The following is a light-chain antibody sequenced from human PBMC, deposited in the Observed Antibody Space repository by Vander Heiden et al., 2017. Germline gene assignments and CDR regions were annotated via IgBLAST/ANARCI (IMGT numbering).Light chain of an antibody. CDR2: DVG. V-gene: IGLV2-14*03. J-gene: IGLJ1*01. Sequence: QSALTQPASVSGSPGQSITISCTGTSGDIGGYNYVSWYQQHPGKAPKLMIYDVGSRPSGVSNRFSGSKSGKTASLTISGLQAEDEADYYCCSYTSSSTYVFGTGTKVTAL. CDR1: SGDIGGYNY. CDR3: CSYTSSSTYV.